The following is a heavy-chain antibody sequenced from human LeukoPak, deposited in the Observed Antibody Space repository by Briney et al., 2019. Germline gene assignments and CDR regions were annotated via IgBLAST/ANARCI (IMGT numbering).Heavy chain of an antibody. J-gene: IGHJ4*02. V-gene: IGHV1-46*01. D-gene: IGHD3-3*01. CDR3: ARGVSGYDFWSGQSPTGRHFDY. CDR1: GYTFTSYY. CDR2: INPSGGST. Sequence: ASVKVSCKASGYTFTSYYVHWVRQAPGQGLEWMGIINPSGGSTTYAQKFQGRVTITADESTSTAYMELSSLRSEDTAVYYCARGVSGYDFWSGQSPTGRHFDYWGQGTLVTVSS.